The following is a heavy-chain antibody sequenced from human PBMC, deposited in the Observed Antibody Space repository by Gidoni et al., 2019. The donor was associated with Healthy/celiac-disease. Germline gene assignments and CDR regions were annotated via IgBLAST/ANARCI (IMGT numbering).Heavy chain of an antibody. Sequence: QVKLVESGGGVVQPGRSRRLSGAASGVNVSSYAMHWGRQAPGKGLEWVAVISYAGSHKYYADSVKGRFTISRDNSKTTLYLQMISLIAEDTAVYYCARSYCSGGSCYSFSHFDLWGRGTLVTVSS. V-gene: IGHV3-30*04. CDR2: ISYAGSHK. CDR3: ARSYCSGGSCYSFSHFDL. D-gene: IGHD2-15*01. CDR1: GVNVSSYA. J-gene: IGHJ2*01.